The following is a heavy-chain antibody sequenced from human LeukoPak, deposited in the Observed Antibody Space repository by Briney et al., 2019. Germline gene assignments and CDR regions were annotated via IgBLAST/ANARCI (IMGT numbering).Heavy chain of an antibody. Sequence: GESLKISCKGSGYSVTNSWIGWVRQMPGKGLEWMGIIYLGDSDTRYSPSFKGQVTISADRSINTAYLQWVSLKASDTAMYYCARHPSYPSGGALDYWGQETLVTVSS. CDR1: GYSVTNSW. CDR3: ARHPSYPSGGALDY. CDR2: IYLGDSDT. D-gene: IGHD6-19*01. V-gene: IGHV5-51*01. J-gene: IGHJ4*02.